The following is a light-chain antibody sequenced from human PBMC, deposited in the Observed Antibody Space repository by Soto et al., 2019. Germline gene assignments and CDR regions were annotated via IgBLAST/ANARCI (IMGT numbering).Light chain of an antibody. CDR1: RSDVGGYNY. V-gene: IGLV2-11*01. CDR2: DVS. CDR3: CSYAGSYYV. J-gene: IGLJ1*01. Sequence: QSALTQPRSVSGSPGQSVTISCTGTRSDVGGYNYVSWYQQHPGKAPKLMIYDVSKRPSGVPDRFSGSKSGNTASLTISGLQAEDEADYYFCSYAGSYYVFGTGTKVTVL.